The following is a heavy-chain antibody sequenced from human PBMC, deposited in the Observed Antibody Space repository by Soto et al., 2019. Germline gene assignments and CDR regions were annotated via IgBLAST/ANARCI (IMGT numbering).Heavy chain of an antibody. Sequence: QVQLQESGPGLVKASETLSLTCTVSGGSIDTYYLSWIRQPPGKGLQWIGYIYYTGSTTYSPSLKSRVTVSVDRSKNQFSLRLTSVTAADTAVYYCARLGGYYQSLDTWGQGILVTVSS. CDR3: ARLGGYYQSLDT. CDR2: IYYTGST. J-gene: IGHJ5*02. V-gene: IGHV4-59*08. CDR1: GGSIDTYY. D-gene: IGHD3-22*01.